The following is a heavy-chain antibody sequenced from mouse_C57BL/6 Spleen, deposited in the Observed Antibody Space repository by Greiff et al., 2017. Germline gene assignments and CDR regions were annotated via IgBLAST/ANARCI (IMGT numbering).Heavy chain of an antibody. CDR2: INPNNGGT. CDR3: ASWGLRLPFAY. D-gene: IGHD2-4*01. V-gene: IGHV1-18*01. Sequence: VQLKESGPELVKPGASVKIPCKASGYTFTDYNMDWVKQSHGKSLEWIGDINPNNGGTIYNQKFKGKATLTVDKSSSTAYMELRSLTSEDTAVYYCASWGLRLPFAYWGQGTLVTVSA. J-gene: IGHJ3*01. CDR1: GYTFTDYN.